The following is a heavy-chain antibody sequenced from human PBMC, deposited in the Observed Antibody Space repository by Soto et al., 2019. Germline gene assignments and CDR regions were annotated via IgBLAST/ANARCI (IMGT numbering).Heavy chain of an antibody. CDR1: GFTFDDYA. J-gene: IGHJ4*02. CDR2: ISWNRGKI. V-gene: IGHV3-9*01. D-gene: IGHD3-22*01. CDR3: AKGTHDSSGYYTAPEY. Sequence: PGGSLRLSCAASGFTFDDYAMHWVRQAPGRGLEWVSGISWNRGKIGYVDSVKGRFTISKDNAKNSLYLKMNSLRAEDTAVYYCAKGTHDSSGYYTAPEYGGQGNLVTVSS.